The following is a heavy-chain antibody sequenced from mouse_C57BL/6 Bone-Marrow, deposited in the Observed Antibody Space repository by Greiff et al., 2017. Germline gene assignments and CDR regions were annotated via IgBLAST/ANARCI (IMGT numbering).Heavy chain of an antibody. D-gene: IGHD3-1*01. Sequence: VQLQQPGAELVRPGSSVQLSCKASGYTFTSYWMDWVKQRPGQGLEWIGNIYPSDSETHYNQKFKDKATLTVDKSSSTAYMQLSSLTSEDSAVYYCARKGTRDYFDYWGQGTTLTVSS. CDR3: ARKGTRDYFDY. CDR2: IYPSDSET. J-gene: IGHJ2*01. CDR1: GYTFTSYW. V-gene: IGHV1-61*01.